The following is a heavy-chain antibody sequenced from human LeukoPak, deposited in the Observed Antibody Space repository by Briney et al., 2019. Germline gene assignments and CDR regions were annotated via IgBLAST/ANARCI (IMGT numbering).Heavy chain of an antibody. CDR3: ARAYYDFWSGLYYYYYMDV. D-gene: IGHD3-3*01. V-gene: IGHV5-51*01. CDR2: IYPGDSDT. CDR1: GYSFTSYW. Sequence: GESLKISCKGSGYSFTSYWIGWVRQMPGKGLEWMGIIYPGDSDTRYSPSFQGQVTISVDKSISTAYLQWSSLKASDTAMYYCARAYYDFWSGLYYYYYMDVWGKGTTVTVSS. J-gene: IGHJ6*03.